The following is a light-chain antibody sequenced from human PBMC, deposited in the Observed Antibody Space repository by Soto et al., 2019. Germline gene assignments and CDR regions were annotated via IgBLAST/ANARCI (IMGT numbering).Light chain of an antibody. CDR3: AAWDDSLNGLNYV. V-gene: IGLV1-44*01. CDR1: SSNIGSNT. CDR2: SNN. Sequence: QSVLTQPPSASGTPGQRVTISFSGSSSNIGSNTVNWYQHLPGTAPKILIYSNNQRPSGVPDRFSGSKSGPSASLAISGLQSEDEADYYCAAWDDSLNGLNYVFGTGTKVTVL. J-gene: IGLJ1*01.